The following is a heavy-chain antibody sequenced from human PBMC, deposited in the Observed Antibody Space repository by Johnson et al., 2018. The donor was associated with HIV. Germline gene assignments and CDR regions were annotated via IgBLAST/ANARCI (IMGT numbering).Heavy chain of an antibody. V-gene: IGHV3-30*03. CDR2: ISYDGSNK. CDR3: SRSIAASGRDAVDM. J-gene: IGHJ3*02. CDR1: GFTVSSNY. Sequence: QVQLVESGGGLIQPGGSLRLSCAASGFTVSSNYMSWVRQAPGKGLEWVAVISYDGSNKYYADSVKGRFTISRDNSKNTLYLQMNNLKTEDTAVYYCSRSIAASGRDAVDMWGQGTMVTVSS. D-gene: IGHD6-13*01.